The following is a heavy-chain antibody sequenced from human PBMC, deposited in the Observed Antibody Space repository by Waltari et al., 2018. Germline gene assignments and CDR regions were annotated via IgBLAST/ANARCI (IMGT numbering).Heavy chain of an antibody. V-gene: IGHV3-74*01. CDR1: GFTFNNYW. CDR3: IRGWIDNSRIY. J-gene: IGHJ4*02. CDR2: ISSDGRTT. Sequence: EVQLVESGGGLVQPGESLRLSCAASGFTFNNYWMHWFRQVPGEGLVCVSRISSDGRTTNYADSVKGRFTISRDNAKSTLYLQMNSLRVDDTAVYYCIRGWIDNSRIYWGQGTLVTVSS. D-gene: IGHD1-20*01.